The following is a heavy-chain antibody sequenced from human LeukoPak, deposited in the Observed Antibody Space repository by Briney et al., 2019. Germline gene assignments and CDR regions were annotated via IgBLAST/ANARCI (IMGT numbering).Heavy chain of an antibody. CDR3: ARAVRQLGADY. Sequence: PSQTLSLTCTVSGGSISSGGYYWSWIRQPPGKGLEWIGYIYHSGSTYYNPSLKSRVTISVDRSKNQFSLKLSSVTAADTAVYYCARAVRQLGADYWGQGTLVTVSS. V-gene: IGHV4-30-2*01. CDR1: GGSISSGGYY. J-gene: IGHJ4*02. CDR2: IYHSGST. D-gene: IGHD6-6*01.